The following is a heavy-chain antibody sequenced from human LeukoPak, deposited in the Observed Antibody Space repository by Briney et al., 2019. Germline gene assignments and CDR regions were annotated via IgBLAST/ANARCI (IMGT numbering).Heavy chain of an antibody. CDR1: GFTFSSYG. CDR2: IWYDGSNK. D-gene: IGHD6-13*01. J-gene: IGHJ4*02. CDR3: AREPYSGSWGNYFDY. Sequence: QAGGSLRLSCAASGFTFSSYGMRWVRQAPGKGLEWVAVIWYDGSNKYYADSVKGRFTISRDNSKNTLYLQMNSLRAEDTAVYYCAREPYSGSWGNYFDYWGQGTLVTVSS. V-gene: IGHV3-33*01.